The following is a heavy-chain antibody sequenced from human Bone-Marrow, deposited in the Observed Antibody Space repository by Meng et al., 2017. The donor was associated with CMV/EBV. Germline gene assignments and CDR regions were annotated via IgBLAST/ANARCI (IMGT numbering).Heavy chain of an antibody. J-gene: IGHJ6*02. V-gene: IGHV3-48*03. Sequence: GESLKISCAASGFTFSSYEMNWVRQAPGKGLEWVSYISSSGSTIYYADSVKGRFTISRDNAKNSLYLQMNSLRAGDTAVYYCARGDLAYCSSTSCHYGMDVWGQGNTVTFSS. D-gene: IGHD2-2*01. CDR1: GFTFSSYE. CDR3: ARGDLAYCSSTSCHYGMDV. CDR2: ISSSGSTI.